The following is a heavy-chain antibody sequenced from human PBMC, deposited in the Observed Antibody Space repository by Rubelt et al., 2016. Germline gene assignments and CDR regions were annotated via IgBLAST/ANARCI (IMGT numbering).Heavy chain of an antibody. D-gene: IGHD2-21*02. CDR3: ARDLGGDSTVDAFDI. V-gene: IGHV3-7*01. CDR2: IKQDGSEK. J-gene: IGHJ3*02. Sequence: GLEWVANIKQDGSEKYYVDSVKGRFTISRDNAKNSLYLQMNSLRAEDTAVYYCARDLGGDSTVDAFDIWGQGTMVTVSS.